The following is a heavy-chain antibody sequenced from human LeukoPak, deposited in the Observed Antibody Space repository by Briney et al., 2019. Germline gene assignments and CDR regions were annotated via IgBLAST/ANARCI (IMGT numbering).Heavy chain of an antibody. CDR2: IYPGDSDT. V-gene: IGHV5-51*01. Sequence: GASLKISCKGSGSSFTSYWIGWVRPMPGKGLEWMGIIYPGDSDTRYSPSFQGQVTISADKSISTAYLQWCSLKASDTAMYYCARQPSGDGYKNWGQGTLVTVSS. CDR1: GSSFTSYW. D-gene: IGHD5-24*01. CDR3: ARQPSGDGYKN. J-gene: IGHJ4*02.